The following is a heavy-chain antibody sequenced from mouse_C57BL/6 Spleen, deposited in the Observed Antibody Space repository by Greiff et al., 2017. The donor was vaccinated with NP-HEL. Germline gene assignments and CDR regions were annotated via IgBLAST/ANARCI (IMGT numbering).Heavy chain of an antibody. Sequence: VQLQQSGPELVKPGASVKISCKASGYSFTGYYMNWVKQSPEKSLEWIGEINPSTGGTTYNQKFKAKATLTVDKSSSTAYMQLKSLTSEDSAVYYCAKGGRGSSYWGQGTTLTVSS. J-gene: IGHJ2*01. D-gene: IGHD1-1*01. CDR3: AKGGRGSSY. CDR2: INPSTGGT. V-gene: IGHV1-42*01. CDR1: GYSFTGYY.